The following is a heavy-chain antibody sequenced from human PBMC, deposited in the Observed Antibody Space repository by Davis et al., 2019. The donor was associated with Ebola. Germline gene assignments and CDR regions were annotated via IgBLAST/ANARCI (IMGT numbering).Heavy chain of an antibody. J-gene: IGHJ6*03. CDR1: SGSVSSNVYS. CDR3: AALFSGSYLAYVDV. CDR2: VYNRGTT. V-gene: IGHV4-61*08. Sequence: MPSETLSLTCTVASGSVSSNVYSWNWNWQSSAHGLAWIGYVYNRGTTNSNPSLNSRVTISKDTSRNQFSLELRSVTAADTAVYYCAALFSGSYLAYVDVWGKGTTVTVS. D-gene: IGHD1-26*01.